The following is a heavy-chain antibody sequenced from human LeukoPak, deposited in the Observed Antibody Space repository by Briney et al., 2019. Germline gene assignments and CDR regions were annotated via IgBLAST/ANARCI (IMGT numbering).Heavy chain of an antibody. J-gene: IGHJ4*02. D-gene: IGHD2-2*01. Sequence: ASVKVSCKASGYTFTSYDINWVRPATGQGLEWMGWINPSSGGTNYAQKFQGKVTMTRDTSISTAYMELSRLRSDDTAVYYCARSPWDIVVVPAANFDYWGQGTLVTVSS. CDR2: INPSSGGT. V-gene: IGHV1-2*02. CDR3: ARSPWDIVVVPAANFDY. CDR1: GYTFTSYD.